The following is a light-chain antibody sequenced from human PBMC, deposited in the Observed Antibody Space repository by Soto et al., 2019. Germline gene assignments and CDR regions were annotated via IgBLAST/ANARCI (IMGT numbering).Light chain of an antibody. J-gene: IGKJ1*01. CDR1: ENIGSDY. V-gene: IGKV3-20*01. Sequence: VVLTQSPGTLSMTPGERATLFCRASENIGSDYLAWYQHKPGQPPGLLIFDASSRAPGIPDRFTGSGSGTDFTLTISSLEPEDFAVYFCQQYYRSPETFGQGTKVEIK. CDR3: QQYYRSPET. CDR2: DAS.